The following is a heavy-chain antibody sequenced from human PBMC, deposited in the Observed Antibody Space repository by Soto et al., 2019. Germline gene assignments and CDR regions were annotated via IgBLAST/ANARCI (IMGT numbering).Heavy chain of an antibody. CDR2: VHSSGRS. CDR3: VRDRRDGYNYVDL. CDR1: GGSINNYY. Sequence: QVQPHESGPGLVKPSETLTLTCTVSGGSINNYYWSWIRQFPGKRLEWIAYVHSSGRSESNPCLKGRVTISVAASQSQFSLKMNSVTAADTALYYCVRDRRDGYNYVDLWGQGNLVTVSS. V-gene: IGHV4-59*01. D-gene: IGHD5-12*01. J-gene: IGHJ4*02.